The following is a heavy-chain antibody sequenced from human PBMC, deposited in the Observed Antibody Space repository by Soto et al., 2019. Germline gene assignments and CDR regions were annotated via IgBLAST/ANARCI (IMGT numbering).Heavy chain of an antibody. Sequence: EVQLVESRGGLVQPGGSLRLSCAASGFTFSSYDMHWVRQATGKGLEWVSAIGTAGDTYYPGSVKGRFTISRENAKNSLYLQMNSLRAGDTAVYYCARVVRGYCSGGSCYGGSYYYYMDVWGKGTTVTVSS. CDR1: GFTFSSYD. CDR3: ARVVRGYCSGGSCYGGSYYYYMDV. J-gene: IGHJ6*03. D-gene: IGHD2-15*01. V-gene: IGHV3-13*01. CDR2: IGTAGDT.